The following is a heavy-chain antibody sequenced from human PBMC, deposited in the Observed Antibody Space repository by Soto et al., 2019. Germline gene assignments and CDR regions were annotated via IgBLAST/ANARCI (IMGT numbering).Heavy chain of an antibody. J-gene: IGHJ4*02. CDR3: ARDRYSSRGYYFDY. CDR1: GGSISSYY. D-gene: IGHD6-13*01. V-gene: IGHV4-59*01. CDR2: IYYSGST. Sequence: PSETLSLTCTVSGGSISSYYWSWIRQPPGKGLEWIGYIYYSGSTNYNPSLKSRVTISVDTSKNQFSLKLSSVTAADTAVYYCARDRYSSRGYYFDYWGQGTLVTVSS.